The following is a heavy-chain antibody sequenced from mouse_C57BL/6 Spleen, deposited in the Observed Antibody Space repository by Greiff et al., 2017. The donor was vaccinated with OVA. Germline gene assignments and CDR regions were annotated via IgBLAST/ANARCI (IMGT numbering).Heavy chain of an antibody. D-gene: IGHD1-1*01. CDR1: GFSLTSYG. J-gene: IGHJ4*01. V-gene: IGHV2-2*01. CDR3: ALGDYYGSSYGAMDY. CDR2: IWSGGST. Sequence: VMLVESGPGLVQPSQSLSITCTVSGFSLTSYGVHWVRQSPGKGLEWLGVIWSGGSTDYNAAFISRLSISKDNSKSQVFFKMNSLQADDTAIYYCALGDYYGSSYGAMDYWGQGTSVTVSS.